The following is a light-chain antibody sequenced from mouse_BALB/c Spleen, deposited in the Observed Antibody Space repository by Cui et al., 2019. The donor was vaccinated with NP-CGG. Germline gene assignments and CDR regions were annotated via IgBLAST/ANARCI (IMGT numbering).Light chain of an antibody. CDR3: ALWYSNHWV. Sequence: HAVLTQKSALTTSPGETVTLTCRSSTGAVTTSNYANWVQEKPDHLFTGLIGGTNNRAPGVPARFSGSLIGTKAALTITGTQTEDEAIYFCALWYSNHWVFGGGTKLTVL. CDR2: GTN. CDR1: TGAVTTSNY. V-gene: IGLV1*01. J-gene: IGLJ1*01.